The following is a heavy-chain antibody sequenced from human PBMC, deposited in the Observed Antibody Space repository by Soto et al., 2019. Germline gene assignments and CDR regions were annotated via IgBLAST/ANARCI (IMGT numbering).Heavy chain of an antibody. CDR1: GFTFSSYA. Sequence: EVQLLESGGGLVQPGGSLRLSCAAAGFTFSSYAMSWFRQAPGKWLEWVSAIIGSGGRTYYADSVKGRFTISRDNSKNTLYLQMNSLRAEDTAVYYCAKYHLSSGWSFGYWGQVTLVTVSS. J-gene: IGHJ4*02. CDR2: IIGSGGRT. CDR3: AKYHLSSGWSFGY. D-gene: IGHD6-19*01. V-gene: IGHV3-23*01.